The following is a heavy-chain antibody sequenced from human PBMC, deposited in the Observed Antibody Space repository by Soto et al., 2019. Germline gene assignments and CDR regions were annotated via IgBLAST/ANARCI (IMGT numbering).Heavy chain of an antibody. J-gene: IGHJ3*01. V-gene: IGHV3-7*01. CDR3: ASYDVF. D-gene: IGHD3-22*01. CDR1: GFTFTNYW. CDR2: INGDGSGK. Sequence: EVQLMASGGDLVQPGGSLRLSCAASGFTFTNYWMSWVRQAPGKGLEWVAEINGDGSGKYYVDSVKGRFTISRDNSKNSVYLQMTSLRVEDTAVYYCASYDVFWDQGTMVIVSS.